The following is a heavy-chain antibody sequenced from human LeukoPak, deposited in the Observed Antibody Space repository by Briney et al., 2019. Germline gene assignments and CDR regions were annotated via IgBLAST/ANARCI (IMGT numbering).Heavy chain of an antibody. V-gene: IGHV1-2*02. CDR1: GYTFTGYY. CDR2: INPNSGGT. D-gene: IGHD2-15*01. Sequence: ASVKVSCKASGYTFTGYYMHWVRQAPGQGLEWMGWINPNSGGTIYAQKFQGRVTMTRDTSISTVYMELSRLRSDDTAVYYCARDSGSNYYYYYYMDVWGKGTTVTISS. CDR3: ARDSGSNYYYYYYMDV. J-gene: IGHJ6*03.